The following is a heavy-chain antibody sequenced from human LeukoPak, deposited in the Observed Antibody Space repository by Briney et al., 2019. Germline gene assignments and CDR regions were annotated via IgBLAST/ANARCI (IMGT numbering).Heavy chain of an antibody. CDR1: GFTFSGHW. Sequence: PGGSLRLSCAASGFTFSGHWMSWVRQAPGKGLEWVANINQGGSDKYYVDSVKGRFTISRDNSKNTLYLQMKSLRPGDTAVYHCAKPGRSITTVGRFYYMDVWGKGTTITVSS. CDR3: AKPGRSITTVGRFYYMDV. V-gene: IGHV3-7*01. CDR2: INQGGSDK. J-gene: IGHJ6*03. D-gene: IGHD6-13*01.